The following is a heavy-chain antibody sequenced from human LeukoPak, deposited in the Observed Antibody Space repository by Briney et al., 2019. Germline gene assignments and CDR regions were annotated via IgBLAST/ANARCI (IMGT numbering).Heavy chain of an antibody. CDR2: ISYDGSNK. Sequence: GGSLRLSCAASGFTFSSYAMHWVRQAPGKGLEWVAVISYDGSNKYYADSVKGRFTISRDNSKNTLYLQMSSLRAEDTAVYYCARDGDSDYIFSYYFDYWGQGTLVTVSS. CDR1: GFTFSSYA. J-gene: IGHJ4*02. D-gene: IGHD2-21*02. V-gene: IGHV3-30*04. CDR3: ARDGDSDYIFSYYFDY.